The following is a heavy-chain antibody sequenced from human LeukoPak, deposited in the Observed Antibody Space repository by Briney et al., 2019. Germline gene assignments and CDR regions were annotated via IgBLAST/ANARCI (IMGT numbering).Heavy chain of an antibody. CDR2: ISAYNGNT. Sequence: ASVKVSCKASGYTFTSYGISWVRQAPGQGLEWMGWISAYNGNTNYAQKLQGRVTMTTDTSTSAAYMELRSLRSDDTAVYYCARDRNYGENFDYWGQGTLVTVSS. CDR1: GYTFTSYG. CDR3: ARDRNYGENFDY. V-gene: IGHV1-18*01. D-gene: IGHD4-17*01. J-gene: IGHJ4*02.